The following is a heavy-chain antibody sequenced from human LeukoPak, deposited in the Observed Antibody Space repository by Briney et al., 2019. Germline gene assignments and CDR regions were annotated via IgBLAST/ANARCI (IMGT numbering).Heavy chain of an antibody. CDR3: AKILVGTTIFDY. CDR1: GGSFSGYY. J-gene: IGHJ4*02. D-gene: IGHD1-26*01. Sequence: PSETLSLTCTVYGGSFSGYYWSWIRQPPGQGLEWVGEINHSGSTNYNPSLKSRVTISVDTSKKQFSLNLSSVTAADTAIYYCAKILVGTTIFDYWGQGTLVTVSS. CDR2: INHSGST. V-gene: IGHV4-34*01.